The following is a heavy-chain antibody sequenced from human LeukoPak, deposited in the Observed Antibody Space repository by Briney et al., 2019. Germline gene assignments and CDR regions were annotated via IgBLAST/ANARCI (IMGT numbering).Heavy chain of an antibody. D-gene: IGHD6-19*01. J-gene: IGHJ4*02. CDR3: TRDGGVAVTPLDFDF. Sequence: GSLRLSCAASGFTFSSYRMNWVRHAPGTGLGWIGYIYYSGSTDYNPSLKSRVTLSVDTSKNQISLRLSSVTAADTAVYYCTRDGGVAVTPLDFDFWGQGTLVTVSS. CDR1: GFTFSSYR. V-gene: IGHV4-59*01. CDR2: IYYSGST.